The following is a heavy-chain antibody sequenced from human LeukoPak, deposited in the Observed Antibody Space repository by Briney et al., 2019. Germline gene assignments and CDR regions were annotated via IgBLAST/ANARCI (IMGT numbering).Heavy chain of an antibody. Sequence: GGSLRLSCAASGFTFNTYAMNCVRQPPGKGLEWLSAIIGNGGGIDYADSVKGRFTISRDNSKKTLYLQMNSLRAEDTAVYYCAKDRIPDGMYSIDFWGQGTLVTVSS. J-gene: IGHJ4*02. D-gene: IGHD2-8*01. V-gene: IGHV3-23*01. CDR3: AKDRIPDGMYSIDF. CDR2: IIGNGGGI. CDR1: GFTFNTYA.